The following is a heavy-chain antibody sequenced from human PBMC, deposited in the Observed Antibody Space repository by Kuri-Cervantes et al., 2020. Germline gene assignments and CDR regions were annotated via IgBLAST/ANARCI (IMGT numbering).Heavy chain of an antibody. V-gene: IGHV3-33*01. D-gene: IGHD4-17*01. CDR2: IWYDGSNK. Sequence: SLMISCAASGFTFSSYGMHWVRQAPGKGLEWVAVIWYDGSNKYYADSVKGRFTISRDNSKSTLYLQMNSLRAEDTAVYYCARTDYGDLWADAFDIWGQGTMVTVSS. J-gene: IGHJ3*02. CDR1: GFTFSSYG. CDR3: ARTDYGDLWADAFDI.